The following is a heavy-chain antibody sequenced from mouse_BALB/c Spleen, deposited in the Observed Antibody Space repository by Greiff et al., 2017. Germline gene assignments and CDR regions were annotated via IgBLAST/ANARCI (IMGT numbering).Heavy chain of an antibody. V-gene: IGHV3-2*02. CDR1: GYSITSDYA. CDR2: ISYSGST. CDR3: ARSDWYFDY. D-gene: IGHD4-1*01. J-gene: IGHJ2*01. Sequence: EVQLQESGPGLVKPSQSLSLTCTVTGYSITSDYAWNWIRQFPGNKLEWMGYISYSGSTSYNPSLKSRISITRDTSKNQFFLQLNSVTTEDTATYYCARSDWYFDYWGQGTTLTVSS.